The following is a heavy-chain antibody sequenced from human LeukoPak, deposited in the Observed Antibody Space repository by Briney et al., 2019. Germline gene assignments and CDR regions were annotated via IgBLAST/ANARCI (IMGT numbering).Heavy chain of an antibody. J-gene: IGHJ4*02. CDR3: ARDGCSGGSCYIAY. CDR2: IYYSGST. Sequence: SGTLSLTCTVSGGSISRGGYYWSWIRQHPGKGLEWIGYIYYSGSTYYNRSRKSRVTISVGTSKNQCSLKLTSVTPADTAVYYCARDGCSGGSCYIAYWGQGTLVTVSS. V-gene: IGHV4-31*03. D-gene: IGHD2-15*01. CDR1: GGSISRGGYY.